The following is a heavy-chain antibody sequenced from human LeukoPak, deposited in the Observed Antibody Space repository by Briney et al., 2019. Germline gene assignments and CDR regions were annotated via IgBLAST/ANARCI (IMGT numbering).Heavy chain of an antibody. D-gene: IGHD3-3*01. CDR2: INHSGST. J-gene: IGHJ5*02. V-gene: IGHV4-34*01. Sequence: SETLSLTCTVSGGSISSYYWSWIRQPPGKGLEWIGEINHSGSTNYNPSLKSRVTISVDTSKNQFSLKLSSVTAADTAVYYCARKATYYDFWSGYTNWFDPWGQGTLVTVSS. CDR3: ARKATYYDFWSGYTNWFDP. CDR1: GGSISSYY.